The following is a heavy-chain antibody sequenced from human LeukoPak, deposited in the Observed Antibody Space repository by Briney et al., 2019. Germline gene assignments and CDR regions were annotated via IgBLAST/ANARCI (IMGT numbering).Heavy chain of an antibody. CDR2: IYPGDSET. CDR3: ARQLDYRFDY. CDR1: GYSFTSYW. Sequence: GESLKISCKGSGYSFTSYWIGWVHQMPGKGLEWMGSIYPGDSETRYSPSFQGQVTISADKPISTAYLQWNSLKASDTAMYYCARQLDYRFDYWGQGTLVTVSS. J-gene: IGHJ4*02. V-gene: IGHV5-51*07. D-gene: IGHD3/OR15-3a*01.